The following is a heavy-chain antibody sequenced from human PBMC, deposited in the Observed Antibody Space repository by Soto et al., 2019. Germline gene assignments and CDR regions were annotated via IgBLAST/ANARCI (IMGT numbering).Heavy chain of an antibody. V-gene: IGHV5-51*01. J-gene: IGHJ6*02. CDR1: GYTFSNYW. CDR3: ARWVTKVSSHYGLDV. Sequence: EVQLVQSGAEVKKPGESLKISCKGSGYTFSNYWIAWVRQMPGKGLEWMGVIYPGDSDARYSPSFEGQVTMSADKSITTAYLHWRSLKASDTAMYFCARWVTKVSSHYGLDVWGQGTTVTVSS. D-gene: IGHD4-4*01. CDR2: IYPGDSDA.